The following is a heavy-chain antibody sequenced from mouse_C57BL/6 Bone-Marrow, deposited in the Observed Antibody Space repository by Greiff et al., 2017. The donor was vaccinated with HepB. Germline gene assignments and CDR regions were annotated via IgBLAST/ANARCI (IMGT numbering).Heavy chain of an antibody. D-gene: IGHD2-2*01. V-gene: IGHV5-6*02. Sequence: DVKLVESGGDLVKPGGSLKLSCAASGFTFSSYGMSWVRQTPDKRLEWVATISSGGSYTYYPDSVKGRFTISRDNAKNTLYLQMSSLKSEDTAMYYCARHAIYYGYDWGQGTTLTGSS. CDR2: ISSGGSYT. CDR1: GFTFSSYG. CDR3: ARHAIYYGYD. J-gene: IGHJ2*01.